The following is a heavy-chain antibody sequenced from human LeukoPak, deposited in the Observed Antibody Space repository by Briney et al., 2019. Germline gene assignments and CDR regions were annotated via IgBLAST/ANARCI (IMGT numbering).Heavy chain of an antibody. CDR3: ARNQSYSNRIEGVSDAFDI. V-gene: IGHV4-38-2*01. J-gene: IGHJ3*02. CDR1: SYSISSGYY. Sequence: PSETLSLTCAVSSYSISSGYYWGWIRQPPKKGREWSGSISHSGGTYYNPSLKSRVTISVDTSKNQFSLKLSSVTAADTAVYYCARNQSYSNRIEGVSDAFDIWGQGTIVTVSS. D-gene: IGHD6-13*01. CDR2: ISHSGGT.